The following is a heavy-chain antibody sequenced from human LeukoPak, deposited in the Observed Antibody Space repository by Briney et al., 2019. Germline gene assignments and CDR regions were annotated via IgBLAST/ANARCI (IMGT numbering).Heavy chain of an antibody. CDR3: VRDLRAAC. CDR1: GASITSYY. D-gene: IGHD3-16*01. J-gene: IGHJ4*02. V-gene: IGHV4-59*01. CDR2: IHYSGST. Sequence: TSETLSLTCTVSGASITSYYWTWIRQPPGKGLEWIGYIHYSGSTNYNPSLKSRVTISVDTSKNQFSLKLSSVTAADTAVYYCVRDLRAACWGQGTLVTVSS.